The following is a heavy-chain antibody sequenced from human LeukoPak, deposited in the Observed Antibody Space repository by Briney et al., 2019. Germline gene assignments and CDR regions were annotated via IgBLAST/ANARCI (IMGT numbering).Heavy chain of an antibody. CDR3: ARERRGMATA. Sequence: GGSLHLSCAASGFTLSDYYMSWMRPAPGKGVEWVSYISSSGSTIYYADCGKGRLTISRENAKNSLYLEMNSLRAEDTAVYYCARERRGMATAWGQGTLVTVSS. CDR2: ISSSGSTI. V-gene: IGHV3-11*01. CDR1: GFTLSDYY. D-gene: IGHD5-24*01. J-gene: IGHJ5*02.